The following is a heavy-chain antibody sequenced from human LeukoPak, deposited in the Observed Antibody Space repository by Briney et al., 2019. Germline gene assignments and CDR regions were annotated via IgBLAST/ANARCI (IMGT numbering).Heavy chain of an antibody. CDR2: IYTSGST. CDR1: GGSISSYY. D-gene: IGHD6-6*01. J-gene: IGHJ6*03. CDR3: ASRQYSSSPLGYMDV. Sequence: SETLSLTCTVSGGSISSYYWSWIRQPAGKGLEWIGRIYTSGSTNYNPSLKSRVTISVDTSKNQFSLKLSSVTAADTAVYYCASRQYSSSPLGYMDVWGKGTTVTVSS. V-gene: IGHV4-4*07.